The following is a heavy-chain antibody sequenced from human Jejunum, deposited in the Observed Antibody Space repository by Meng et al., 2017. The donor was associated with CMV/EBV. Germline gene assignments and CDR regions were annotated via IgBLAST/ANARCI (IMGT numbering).Heavy chain of an antibody. V-gene: IGHV3-9*01. CDR3: TKTLSPYDFWSGADY. J-gene: IGHJ4*02. D-gene: IGHD3-3*01. CDR2: ISWNGDNM. Sequence: FTFDEYAMQWVSQAPGKGLEWVSGISWNGDNMDYVDSVRGRFTISRDNAKNSLYLQMNSLKAEDTAFYYCTKTLSPYDFWSGADYWGQGTLVTVSS. CDR1: FTFDEYA.